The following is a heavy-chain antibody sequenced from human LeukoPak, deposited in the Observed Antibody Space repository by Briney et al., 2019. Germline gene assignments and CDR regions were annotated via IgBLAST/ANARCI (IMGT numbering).Heavy chain of an antibody. D-gene: IGHD3-16*01. Sequence: KPSETLSLTCTVSGGSISSYYWSWIRQPPGKGLEWIGYIYYSGSTNYNPSLKSRVTISVDTSKNQFSLKLSSVTAADTAVYYCVRHRHTGGGFQYWGQGTLVTVSS. CDR2: IYYSGST. CDR1: GGSISSYY. V-gene: IGHV4-59*08. J-gene: IGHJ1*01. CDR3: VRHRHTGGGFQY.